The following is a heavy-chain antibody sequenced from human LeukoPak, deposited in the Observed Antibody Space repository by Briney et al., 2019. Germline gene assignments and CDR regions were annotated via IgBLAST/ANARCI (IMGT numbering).Heavy chain of an antibody. D-gene: IGHD1-1*01. Sequence: RASVKVSCKASGGSFRRYAFAWVRQAPGQGLEWMGGIMPVLDTGSYAQGFQGRVTITADRSTSTAYIELRSLRPEDTALYYCAARDNGNDLLSYHAMDVWGNGTTVTVSS. CDR3: AARDNGNDLLSYHAMDV. V-gene: IGHV1-69*06. J-gene: IGHJ6*04. CDR1: GGSFRRYA. CDR2: IMPVLDTG.